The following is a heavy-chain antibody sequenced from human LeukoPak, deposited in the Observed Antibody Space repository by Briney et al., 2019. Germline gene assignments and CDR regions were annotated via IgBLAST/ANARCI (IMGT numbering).Heavy chain of an antibody. V-gene: IGHV3-48*01. CDR1: GFTFSSYW. Sequence: PGGSLRLSCAASGFTFSSYWMSWVRQAPGKGLECLSYISPNTYTINYADSVRGRFTISRDNAKNSLYLQMDNLRAEDTAVYYCARGYSGTSYDYWGQGTLVTVSS. J-gene: IGHJ4*02. D-gene: IGHD1-26*01. CDR2: ISPNTYTI. CDR3: ARGYSGTSYDY.